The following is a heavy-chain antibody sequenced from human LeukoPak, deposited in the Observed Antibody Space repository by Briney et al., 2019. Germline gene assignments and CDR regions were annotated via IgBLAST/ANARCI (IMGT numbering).Heavy chain of an antibody. V-gene: IGHV4-34*01. J-gene: IGHJ3*02. CDR1: GGSFSGYY. D-gene: IGHD2-2*02. CDR2: INHSGST. Sequence: PSETLSLTCAVYGGSFSGYYWSWIRQPPGKGPEWIGEINHSGSTNYNPSLKSRVTISVDTSKNQFSLKLSSVTAADTAVYYCARGPAYCSSTSCYTSLDAFDIWGQGTMVTVSS. CDR3: ARGPAYCSSTSCYTSLDAFDI.